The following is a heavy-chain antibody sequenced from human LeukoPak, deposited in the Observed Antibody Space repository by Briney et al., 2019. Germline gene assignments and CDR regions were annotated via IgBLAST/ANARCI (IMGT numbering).Heavy chain of an antibody. CDR2: ISYDGSNK. CDR1: GFTFSSYG. J-gene: IGHJ4*02. CDR3: ARDLSGYYYGSGSPLGY. D-gene: IGHD3-10*01. V-gene: IGHV3-30*03. Sequence: PGGSLRLSCAASGFTFSSYGMPWVRQAPGKGLEWVAVISYDGSNKYYADSVKGRFTISRDNSKNTLYLQMNSLRAEDTAVYYCARDLSGYYYGSGSPLGYWGQGTLVTVSS.